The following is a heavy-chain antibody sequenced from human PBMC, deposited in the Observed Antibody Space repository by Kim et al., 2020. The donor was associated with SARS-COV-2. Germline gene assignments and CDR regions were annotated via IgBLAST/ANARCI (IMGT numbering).Heavy chain of an antibody. J-gene: IGHJ4*02. CDR1: GFSFSTYG. D-gene: IGHD6-13*01. Sequence: GGSLRLSCAASGFSFSTYGMHWVRQAPGKGLEGVALISSDGSKIYYADSVKGRFTISRDNSKNTLYLQMNSLRAEDTAVYYCAKISYSSTFYWGQGTLVTVPS. CDR3: AKISYSSTFY. V-gene: IGHV3-30*18. CDR2: ISSDGSKI.